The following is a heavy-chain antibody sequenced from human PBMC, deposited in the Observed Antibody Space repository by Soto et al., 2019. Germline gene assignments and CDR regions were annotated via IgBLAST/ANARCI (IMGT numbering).Heavy chain of an antibody. CDR1: GGSISSSNW. J-gene: IGHJ6*02. CDR2: IYHSGST. V-gene: IGHV4-4*02. D-gene: IGHD2-2*01. CDR3: ARGYCSSTSCYAGCMDV. Sequence: QVQLQESGPGLVKPSGTLSLTCAVSGGSISSSNWWSLVRQPPGKGLECIGEIYHSGSTNYNPSLKLRVTISVDKSKTQFSLKLSAVTAADTAVYYCARGYCSSTSCYAGCMDVWGQGTTVTVSS.